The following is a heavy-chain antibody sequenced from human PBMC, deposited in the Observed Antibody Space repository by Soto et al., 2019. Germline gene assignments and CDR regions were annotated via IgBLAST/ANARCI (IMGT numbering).Heavy chain of an antibody. V-gene: IGHV3-23*01. CDR3: ARGGALPQARRMSHYFFDY. Sequence: EVQLLESGGGLVQPGGSLTLSCAASGFTFSNYVFSWVRQAPGKGLEWVSGFSGPEIATYYAATVRGRFTISRDNSKNAVYLRMNRLRAEDTAVYFCARGGALPQARRMSHYFFDYWGQGSLVTVSS. D-gene: IGHD1-26*01. CDR1: GFTFSNYV. CDR2: FSGPEIAT. J-gene: IGHJ4*02.